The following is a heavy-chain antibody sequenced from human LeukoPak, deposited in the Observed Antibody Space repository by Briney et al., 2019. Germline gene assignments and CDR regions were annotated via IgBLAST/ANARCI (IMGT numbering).Heavy chain of an antibody. CDR1: GGTFSSYA. J-gene: IGHJ4*02. Sequence: SVKVSCKASGGTFSSYAISWVRQAPGQGLEWKGRIIPILGIANYAQKFQGRVTITADKSTSTAYMELSSLRSENTAVYYCAREVVVASTFDYWDQGTLVTVSS. CDR3: AREVVVASTFDY. V-gene: IGHV1-69*04. CDR2: IIPILGIA. D-gene: IGHD2-15*01.